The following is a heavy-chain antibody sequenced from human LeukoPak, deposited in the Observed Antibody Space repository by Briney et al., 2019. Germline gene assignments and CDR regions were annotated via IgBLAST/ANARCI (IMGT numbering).Heavy chain of an antibody. J-gene: IGHJ5*02. CDR3: AGTCSGGSCTQRRWFDP. Sequence: SETLSLTCTVSDTSINTYYWSWIRQPAGKGLEWIGHIYATGTTNYNPSLKSRVTISVDTSKNQFSLKLSSVTAADTAVYYCAGTCSGGSCTQRRWFDPWGQGTLVTVSS. D-gene: IGHD2-15*01. CDR1: DTSINTYY. CDR2: IYATGTT. V-gene: IGHV4-4*07.